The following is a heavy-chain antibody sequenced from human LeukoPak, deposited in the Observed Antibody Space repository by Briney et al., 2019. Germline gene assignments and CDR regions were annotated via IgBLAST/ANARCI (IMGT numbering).Heavy chain of an antibody. CDR3: ARDRGRSSGWYALDYYYYYMDV. Sequence: GASVKVSCKASGYTFTDYYIHWVRQAPGQGLEWMGWINSNSGGSNYAQKFQGRVTMTRDTSISTAYMELSRLRSDDTAVYYCARDRGRSSGWYALDYYYYYMDVWGKGTTVTVSS. CDR2: INSNSGGS. CDR1: GYTFTDYY. J-gene: IGHJ6*03. V-gene: IGHV1-2*02. D-gene: IGHD6-19*01.